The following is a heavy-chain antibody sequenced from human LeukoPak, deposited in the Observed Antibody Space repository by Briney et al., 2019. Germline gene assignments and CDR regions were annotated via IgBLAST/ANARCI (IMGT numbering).Heavy chain of an antibody. Sequence: SQTLSLTCAISGDSVSSNSAAWNWIRQSPSRGLEWLGRTYYRSKWYNDYAVSVKSRKTINPDTSKNQFSLQLNSVTPEDTAVYYCARNYCSSTSCYKGNNWFDPWGQGTLVTVSS. J-gene: IGHJ5*02. V-gene: IGHV6-1*01. CDR2: TYYRSKWYN. CDR1: GDSVSSNSAA. D-gene: IGHD2-2*02. CDR3: ARNYCSSTSCYKGNNWFDP.